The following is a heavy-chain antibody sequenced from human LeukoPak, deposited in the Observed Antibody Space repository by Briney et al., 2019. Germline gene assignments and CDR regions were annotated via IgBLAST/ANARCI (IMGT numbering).Heavy chain of an antibody. J-gene: IGHJ4*02. D-gene: IGHD5-18*01. V-gene: IGHV3-30*04. CDR3: ARGRYSYGYYFDY. CDR1: GFTFSSFA. Sequence: GGSLRLSCAASGFTFSSFAMSWVRQAPGKGLEWVAVISYDGSNKYYADSVKGRFTISRDNSKNTLYLQMNSLRAEDTAVYYCARGRYSYGYYFDYWGQGTLVTVSS. CDR2: ISYDGSNK.